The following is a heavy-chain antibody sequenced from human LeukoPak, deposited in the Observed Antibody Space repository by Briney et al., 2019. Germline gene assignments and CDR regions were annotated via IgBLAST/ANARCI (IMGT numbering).Heavy chain of an antibody. J-gene: IGHJ4*02. CDR1: GFTFSSYG. CDR3: AKSTYSGSYYSSVSH. D-gene: IGHD1-26*01. Sequence: GGSLRLSCAAYGFTFSSYGMHWVRQAPGKGLEWVAVIWYDGSNKYYADSVKGRFTISRDNSKNTLYLQMNSLRAEDTAVYYCAKSTYSGSYYSSVSHWGQGTLVTVSS. CDR2: IWYDGSNK. V-gene: IGHV3-33*06.